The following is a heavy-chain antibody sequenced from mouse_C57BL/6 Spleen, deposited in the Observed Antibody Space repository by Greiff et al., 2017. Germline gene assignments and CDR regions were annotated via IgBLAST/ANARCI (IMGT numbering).Heavy chain of an antibody. CDR3: AINWDPYYYAMNY. Sequence: DVMLVESGGGLVQPGGSLKLSCAASGFTFSDYYMYWVRQTPEKRLEWVAYLSNGGGSTYYPDTVKGRFTILRAHAKNTLYLQISRLKSDDTAIYYCAINWDPYYYAMNYWGQGTSVTVSS. CDR2: LSNGGGST. V-gene: IGHV5-12*01. J-gene: IGHJ4*01. CDR1: GFTFSDYY. D-gene: IGHD4-1*02.